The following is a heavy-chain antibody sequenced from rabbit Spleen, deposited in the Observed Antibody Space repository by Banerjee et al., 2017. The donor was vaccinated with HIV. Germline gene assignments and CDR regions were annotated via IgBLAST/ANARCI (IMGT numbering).Heavy chain of an antibody. CDR1: GFSFSSSDY. J-gene: IGHJ4*01. Sequence: QSLAESGGDLVKPGASLTLTGSASGFSFSSSDYMCWLRQAPGKGLEWISCIAGSSSGFTYSATWAKGRFTCSKTSSTTVTLQMTSLTVADTATYFCARDLVAVIGWNFSLWGPGTLVTVS. CDR3: ARDLVAVIGWNFSL. CDR2: IAGSSSGFT. V-gene: IGHV1S40*01. D-gene: IGHD1-1*01.